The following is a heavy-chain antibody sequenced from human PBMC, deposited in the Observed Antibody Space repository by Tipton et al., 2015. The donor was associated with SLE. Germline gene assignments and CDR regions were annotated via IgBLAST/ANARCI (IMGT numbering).Heavy chain of an antibody. V-gene: IGHV4-59*01. CDR1: GGSISSYY. CDR3: ASSKRGPGYGGYFDY. J-gene: IGHJ4*02. Sequence: LRLSCTVSGGSISSYYWSWIRQPPGKGLEWIGYIYYSGGTNYNPSLKSRVTISVDTSKNQFSLKQSSVTAADTAVYYCASSKRGPGYGGYFDYWGQGTLVTVSS. D-gene: IGHD5-12*01. CDR2: IYYSGGT.